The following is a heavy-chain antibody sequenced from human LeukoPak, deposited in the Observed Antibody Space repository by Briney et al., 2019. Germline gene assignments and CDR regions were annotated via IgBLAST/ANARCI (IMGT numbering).Heavy chain of an antibody. CDR3: AKDRLRGYRYAYIDY. Sequence: PWRSLRLSCAASGFTFSSYAMHWVRQAPGKGLEWVAVIWYDGANQYHTDSVKGRFTISRDNSKNTLYLQMNSLRAEDTAVYYCAKDRLRGYRYAYIDYWGQGTLVTVSS. CDR1: GFTFSSYA. V-gene: IGHV3-33*06. D-gene: IGHD5-18*01. J-gene: IGHJ4*02. CDR2: IWYDGANQ.